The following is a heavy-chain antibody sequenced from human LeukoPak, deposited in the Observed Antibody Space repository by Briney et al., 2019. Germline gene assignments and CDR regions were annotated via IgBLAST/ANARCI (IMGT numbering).Heavy chain of an antibody. Sequence: PSETLSLTCSVSGGSISSSSHSWGWIRQSPGKGLEWIGSISYSGSTYYNPSLKSRITISVDTSKNQFSLKLSSVTAADTAVYYCARDVTAAFDYWGQGTLVTVSS. CDR1: GGSISSSSHS. D-gene: IGHD6-13*01. V-gene: IGHV4-39*07. J-gene: IGHJ4*02. CDR2: ISYSGST. CDR3: ARDVTAAFDY.